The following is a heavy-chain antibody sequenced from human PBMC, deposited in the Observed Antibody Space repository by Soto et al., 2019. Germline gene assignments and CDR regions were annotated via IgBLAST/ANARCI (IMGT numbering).Heavy chain of an antibody. V-gene: IGHV4-59*01. D-gene: IGHD3-9*01. CDR1: GDSISKYY. CDR3: ARVPHFFDGVLYYFDT. CDR2: VYYSGTT. J-gene: IGHJ4*02. Sequence: EPLSQTCRVWGDSISKYYGRWIRKTPGKGLEWLGYVYYSGTTKYTPSLKSRVTISIYTSTNHFSLSLSSVTAADTAVFYCARVPHFFDGVLYYFDTWGQGTLVTVSS.